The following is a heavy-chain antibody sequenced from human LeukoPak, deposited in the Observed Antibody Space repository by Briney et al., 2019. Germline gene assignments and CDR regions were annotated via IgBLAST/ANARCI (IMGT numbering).Heavy chain of an antibody. CDR2: IYSGGST. J-gene: IGHJ4*02. D-gene: IGHD3/OR15-3a*01. Sequence: GESLKISCAASGFTVSSNHMSWVRQAPGKGLEWVSVIYSGGSTYYADSVKGRFTISRDNSKNTLYLQMNSLRAEDTAVYYCARDWTDGNYWGQGTLVTVSS. V-gene: IGHV3-66*01. CDR1: GFTVSSNH. CDR3: ARDWTDGNY.